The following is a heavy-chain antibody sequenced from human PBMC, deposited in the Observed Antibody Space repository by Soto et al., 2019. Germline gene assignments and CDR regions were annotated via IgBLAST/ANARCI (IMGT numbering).Heavy chain of an antibody. CDR1: GGTFSTYA. Sequence: QVQLVQSGAEVKKPESSVKVSCQAPGGTFSTYAISWVRQAPGQGLEWMGGIIPMFGTANYAQRFQDRVTITADESTNTVYMELSSLRSEDTAVYFCAIGLQLWLRRINNGYSGWGQGTLVTVSS. CDR2: IIPMFGTA. V-gene: IGHV1-69*12. J-gene: IGHJ4*02. D-gene: IGHD5-12*01. CDR3: AIGLQLWLRRINNGYSG.